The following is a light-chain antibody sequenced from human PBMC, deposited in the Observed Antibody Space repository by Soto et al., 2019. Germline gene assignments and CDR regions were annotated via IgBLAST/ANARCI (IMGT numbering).Light chain of an antibody. CDR3: SSYAGSNTLI. J-gene: IGLJ2*01. V-gene: IGLV2-23*02. CDR1: SIDIGTYNL. CDR2: EVN. Sequence: QSVLTQPASVSGSPGQSITISCTGTSIDIGTYNLVSWYQQHPAKAPKLMIYEVNKRPSGVSNRFSGSKSGNTASLTISGLQADDEADYYCSSYAGSNTLIFGGGTKLTVL.